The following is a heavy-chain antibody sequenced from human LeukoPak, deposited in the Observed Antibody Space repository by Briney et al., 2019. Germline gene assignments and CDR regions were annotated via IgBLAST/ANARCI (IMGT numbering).Heavy chain of an antibody. CDR1: GFTFSSYS. CDR3: ARVGDCSSTSCYPFDY. D-gene: IGHD2-2*01. CDR2: ISSSSSYI. Sequence: TTGGSLRLSCAASGFTFSSYSMNWVRQAPGKGLEWVSSISSSSSYIYYADSVKGRFTISRDNAKNSLYLQMNSLRAEDTAVYYCARVGDCSSTSCYPFDYWGQGTLVTVSS. J-gene: IGHJ4*02. V-gene: IGHV3-21*01.